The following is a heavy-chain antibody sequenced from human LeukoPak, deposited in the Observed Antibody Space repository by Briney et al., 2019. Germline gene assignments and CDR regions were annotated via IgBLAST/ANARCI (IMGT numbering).Heavy chain of an antibody. D-gene: IGHD5-12*01. V-gene: IGHV3-21*04. Sequence: PGGSLRLSCAASGFTFTSYGMNWVRQAPGKGLEWVSSISSSTTYIYNADAVKGRFTISRDNAKNSLYLQMNSLRAEDTAVYYCASGPRKGLHSGYDSYYFDYWGQGTLVTVSS. CDR3: ASGPRKGLHSGYDSYYFDY. CDR1: GFTFTSYG. CDR2: ISSSTTYI. J-gene: IGHJ4*02.